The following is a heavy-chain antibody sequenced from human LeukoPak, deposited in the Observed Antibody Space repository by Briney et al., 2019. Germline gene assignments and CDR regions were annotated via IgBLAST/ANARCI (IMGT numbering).Heavy chain of an antibody. V-gene: IGHV3-74*01. CDR1: GFTFSNYW. Sequence: GGSLRLSCVGYGFTFSNYWMDWVRQAPGKGRVWVSSIKSDGSSTNYADSVKGRFTISRDNTKNTLYLQMNSLRVEDTAVYYCARDYYDDSGYLNYWGQGTLVTVSS. J-gene: IGHJ4*02. CDR2: IKSDGSST. CDR3: ARDYYDDSGYLNY. D-gene: IGHD3-22*01.